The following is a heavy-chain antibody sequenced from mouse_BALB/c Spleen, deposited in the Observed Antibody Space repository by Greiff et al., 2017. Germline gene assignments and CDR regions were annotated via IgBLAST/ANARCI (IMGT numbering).Heavy chain of an antibody. Sequence: VQLKESGAELVRPGALVKLSCKASGFNIKDYYMHWVKQRPEQGLEWIGWIDPENGNTIYDPKFQGKASITADTSSNTAYLQLSSLTSEDTAVYYCARLYDGYYVPFAYWGQGTLVTVSA. CDR3: ARLYDGYYVPFAY. D-gene: IGHD2-3*01. CDR1: GFNIKDYY. CDR2: IDPENGNT. V-gene: IGHV14-1*02. J-gene: IGHJ3*01.